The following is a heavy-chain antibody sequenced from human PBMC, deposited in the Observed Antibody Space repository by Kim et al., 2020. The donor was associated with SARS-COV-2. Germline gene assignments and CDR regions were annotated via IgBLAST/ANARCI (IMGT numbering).Heavy chain of an antibody. J-gene: IGHJ4*02. CDR1: GYSFTSYW. CDR3: ARLSTSIIAAAGTHLDY. Sequence: GESLKISCKGSGYSFTSYWIGWVRQMPGKGLEWMGIIYPGDSDTRYSPSFQGQGTISADKSISTAYLQWSSLKASDTAMYYCARLSTSIIAAAGTHLDYWGQGTLVTVSS. V-gene: IGHV5-51*01. CDR2: IYPGDSDT. D-gene: IGHD6-13*01.